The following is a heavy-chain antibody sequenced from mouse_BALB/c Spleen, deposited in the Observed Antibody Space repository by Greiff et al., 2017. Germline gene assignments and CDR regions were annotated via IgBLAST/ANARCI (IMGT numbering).Heavy chain of an antibody. CDR3: ARGDYRYDEFAY. J-gene: IGHJ3*01. Sequence: EVKVVESGGGLVKPGGSLKLSCAASGFTFSSYAMSWVRQTPEKRLEWVATISSGGSYTYYPDSVKGRFTISRDNAKNTLYLQMSSLRSEDTAMYYGARGDYRYDEFAYWGQGTLVTVAA. V-gene: IGHV5-9-3*01. CDR1: GFTFSSYA. CDR2: ISSGGSYT. D-gene: IGHD2-14*01.